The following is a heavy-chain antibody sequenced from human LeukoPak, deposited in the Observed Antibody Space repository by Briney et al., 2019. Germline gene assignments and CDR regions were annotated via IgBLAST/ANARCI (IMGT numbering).Heavy chain of an antibody. J-gene: IGHJ4*02. CDR1: GFTFSSYA. V-gene: IGHV3-23*01. CDR2: ISGSGGST. CDR3: AKGGLYDILTGYPHFDY. Sequence: GGSLRLSCAASGFTFSSYAMSWVRQAPGKGLEWVSAISGSGGSTYYADSVKGRFTISRDNSKNTLYLQMNSLRAEDTAVYYCAKGGLYDILTGYPHFDYWAREPWSPSPQ. D-gene: IGHD3-9*01.